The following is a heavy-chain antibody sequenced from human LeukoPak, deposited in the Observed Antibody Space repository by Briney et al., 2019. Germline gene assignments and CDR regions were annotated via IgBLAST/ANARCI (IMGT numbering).Heavy chain of an antibody. J-gene: IGHJ4*02. CDR3: ARRVNGYTTGWSSGLFDY. Sequence: ESGPTLVKPTQTLTLTCTFSGFSLSTSGVGVGWTRQSPGKALEWLAFIYWDDDKRYNPSLQNRLAIIKDTSKNQVVLIMTNVDPADTATYYCARRVNGYTTGWSSGLFDYSGREPWSSSPQ. CDR1: GFSLSTSGVG. D-gene: IGHD6-19*01. CDR2: IYWDDDK. V-gene: IGHV2-5*02.